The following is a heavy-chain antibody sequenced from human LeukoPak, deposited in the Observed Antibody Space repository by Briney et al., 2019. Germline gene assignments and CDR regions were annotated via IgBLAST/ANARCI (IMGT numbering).Heavy chain of an antibody. V-gene: IGHV4-34*01. CDR3: ARGATISETGYFDF. CDR2: IDHRGDT. J-gene: IGHJ4*03. D-gene: IGHD5-24*01. Sequence: SETLSLTCAVYGGSFSRYYWSWIRQSQGKGLEWIAEIDHRGDTNYNPSVKSRVTVSVDTSKNQFSLKVRSLSAADTAVYYCARGATISETGYFDFWGQGTLVTVSS. CDR1: GGSFSRYY.